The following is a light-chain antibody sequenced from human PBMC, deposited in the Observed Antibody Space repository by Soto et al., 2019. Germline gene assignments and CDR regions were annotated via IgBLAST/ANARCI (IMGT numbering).Light chain of an antibody. V-gene: IGLV3-21*04. J-gene: IGLJ2*01. CDR1: DIGDRS. Sequence: SYELTQTPSVSVAPGQTATISCGGSDIGDRSVHWYQQKPGQAPLLVIYFDDDRPSGIPERFSGSNSQNTATLTISRVEAGDEADYFCQVWDITRDVVVFGGGTKLTFL. CDR3: QVWDITRDVVV. CDR2: FDD.